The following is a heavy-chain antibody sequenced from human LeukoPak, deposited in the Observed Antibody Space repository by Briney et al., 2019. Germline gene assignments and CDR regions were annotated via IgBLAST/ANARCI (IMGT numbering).Heavy chain of an antibody. V-gene: IGHV3-23*01. D-gene: IGHD3-3*01. CDR1: GWTFSTYA. CDR2: ISGSGSNT. J-gene: IGHJ4*02. Sequence: PGGSLTLSCAASGWTFSTYAMSWIRQAPGKGLEWVSAISGSGSNTYSPASVKGRFSVSRDNSKNTVYLEMNSLRADDTAVYYCAKAGIRGYYCFDYWGQGTLVTVSS. CDR3: AKAGIRGYYCFDY.